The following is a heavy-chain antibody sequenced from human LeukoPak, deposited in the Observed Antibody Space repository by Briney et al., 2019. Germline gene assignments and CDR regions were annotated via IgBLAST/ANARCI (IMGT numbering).Heavy chain of an antibody. CDR1: GYTFNSSY. V-gene: IGHV1-46*02. J-gene: IGHJ4*02. Sequence: LGASVNVSCKASGYTFNSSYMHWVRQAPGQGLEWVGIINPSDDSTRYAQKFQGRVTMTKDTSTNTVYMHLSSLSSDDTAVYYCARAYDESSAYRHAVYFDYWGQGTLVTVSS. CDR2: INPSDDST. CDR3: ARAYDESSAYRHAVYFDY. D-gene: IGHD3-22*01.